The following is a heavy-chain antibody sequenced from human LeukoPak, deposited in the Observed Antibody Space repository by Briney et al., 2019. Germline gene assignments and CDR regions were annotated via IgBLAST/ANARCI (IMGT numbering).Heavy chain of an antibody. J-gene: IGHJ6*03. CDR1: GGSFSGYY. Sequence: SETLSLTCAVYGGSFSGYYWTWIRQPPGKGLEWIGEINHSGSTNYNPSLKSRVTISVDTSKNQFSLKLSSVTAADTAVYYCARGSSGWYRGYYYYCMDVWGKGTTVTVSS. V-gene: IGHV4-34*01. D-gene: IGHD6-19*01. CDR3: ARGSSGWYRGYYYYCMDV. CDR2: INHSGST.